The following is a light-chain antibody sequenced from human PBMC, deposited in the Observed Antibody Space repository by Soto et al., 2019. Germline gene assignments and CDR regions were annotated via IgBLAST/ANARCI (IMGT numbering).Light chain of an antibody. Sequence: EIVLTQSPGTLSLSPGERATLSCRASQTVGNNYLDWYQQKPGQAPRLLIYGASSRATVVPDRFSGSGSGTDFTLTISRPEPEDCAVYYCRQSATSPRTFGQGTKVEIK. J-gene: IGKJ1*01. CDR1: QTVGNNY. CDR2: GAS. CDR3: RQSATSPRT. V-gene: IGKV3-20*01.